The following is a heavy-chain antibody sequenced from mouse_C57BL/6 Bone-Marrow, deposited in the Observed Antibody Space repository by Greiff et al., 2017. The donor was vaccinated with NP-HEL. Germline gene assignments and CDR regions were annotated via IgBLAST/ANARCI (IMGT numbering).Heavy chain of an antibody. D-gene: IGHD1-1*01. J-gene: IGHJ2*01. CDR1: GFNIKDDC. V-gene: IGHV14-4*01. CDR2: IDPENGDT. Sequence: EVQLQQSGAELVRPGASVKLSCTASGFNIKDDCMHWVKQRPEQGLEWIGWIDPENGDTEYASKFQGKATITADTSSNTAYLQLSSLTSEDTAVYYCTAYYYYFDYWGQGTTLTVSS. CDR3: TAYYYYFDY.